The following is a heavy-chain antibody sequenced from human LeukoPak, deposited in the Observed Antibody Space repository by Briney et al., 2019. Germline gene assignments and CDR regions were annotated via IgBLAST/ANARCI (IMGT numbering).Heavy chain of an antibody. CDR3: ARGSRGVIVGAGDY. CDR1: GYTFTSYD. Sequence: ASVKVSCKASGYTFTSYDINWVRQATGQVLEWMGWMNPNSGNTGYAQKFQGRVTMTRNTSISTAYMELSSLRSEDTAVYYCARGSRGVIVGAGDYWGQGTLVTVSS. V-gene: IGHV1-8*01. CDR2: MNPNSGNT. D-gene: IGHD1-26*01. J-gene: IGHJ4*02.